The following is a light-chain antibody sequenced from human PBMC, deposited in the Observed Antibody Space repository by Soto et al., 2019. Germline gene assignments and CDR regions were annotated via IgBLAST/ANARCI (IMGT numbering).Light chain of an antibody. Sequence: QSALTQPASVSGSPGQSITISCTGTSSDVGGYNYVSWYQQLPGKAPQLMIYEVSNRPSGVSIRFSGSKSGNTASLTISGLRAEDEADYYCNSYTSTSTPYVFGTGTKLTVL. CDR1: SSDVGGYNY. CDR3: NSYTSTSTPYV. J-gene: IGLJ1*01. CDR2: EVS. V-gene: IGLV2-14*01.